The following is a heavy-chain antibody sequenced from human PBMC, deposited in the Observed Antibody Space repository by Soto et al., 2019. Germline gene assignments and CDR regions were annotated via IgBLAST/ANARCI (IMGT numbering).Heavy chain of an antibody. J-gene: IGHJ6*03. CDR1: GGTLSSET. CDR2: IIPLLGIG. V-gene: IGHV1-69*08. CDR3: AREEGYHNMGTSPSYHMDV. Sequence: QVQLVQSGPEVKKSGSSVKVSCKVSGGTLSSETISWLRQAPGQGLEWMGRIIPLLGIGNYAQKFQGRVTITEDIPTNTGYMELRTITSQNAAIYYWAREEGYHNMGTSPSYHMDVWGKGTTVTVSS. D-gene: IGHD7-27*01.